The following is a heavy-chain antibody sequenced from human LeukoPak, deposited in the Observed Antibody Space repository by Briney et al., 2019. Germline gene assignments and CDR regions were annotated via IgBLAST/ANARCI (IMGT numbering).Heavy chain of an antibody. CDR2: IYTSGST. CDR3: ARHRMFSTATLYYYYYMDV. Sequence: PSETLSLTCTVSGGSISSYYWSWIRQPAGKGLEWIGRIYTSGSTNYNPSLKSRVTMSVDTSKNQFSLKLSSVTAADTAVYYCARHRMFSTATLYYYYYMDVWGKGTTVTVSS. V-gene: IGHV4-4*07. D-gene: IGHD3-10*02. J-gene: IGHJ6*03. CDR1: GGSISSYY.